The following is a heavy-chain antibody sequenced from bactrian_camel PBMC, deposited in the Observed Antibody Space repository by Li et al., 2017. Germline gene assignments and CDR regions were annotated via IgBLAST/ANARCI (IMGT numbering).Heavy chain of an antibody. D-gene: IGHD5*01. CDR1: AYSSGYYC. V-gene: IGHV3S1*01. J-gene: IGHJ4*01. CDR3: AADFQYPGSLRVGSYKY. CDR2: IAPSTGLT. Sequence: QVQLVESGGGSVLAGGSLRLSCTFSAYSSGYYCLGWFRQVPGKEREGVAAIAPSTGLTYYDDSVKGRFTVSQNKANNTLYLQMTQVKPEDTAMYYCAADFQYPGSLRVGSYKYWGQGTQVTVS.